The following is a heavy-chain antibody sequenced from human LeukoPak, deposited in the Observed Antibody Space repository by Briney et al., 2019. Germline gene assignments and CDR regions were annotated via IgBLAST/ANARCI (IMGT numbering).Heavy chain of an antibody. V-gene: IGHV4-31*03. CDR2: IYYSGST. CDR1: GGSISSGGYY. Sequence: SETLSLTCTVSGGSISSGGYYWSWIRQHPGKGLEWIGYIYYSGSTYYNPSLKSRVTISVDTSKNQFSLKLSSVTAADTAVYYCVRYSSSSGLAFDYWGQGTLVTVSS. CDR3: VRYSSSSGLAFDY. D-gene: IGHD6-6*01. J-gene: IGHJ4*02.